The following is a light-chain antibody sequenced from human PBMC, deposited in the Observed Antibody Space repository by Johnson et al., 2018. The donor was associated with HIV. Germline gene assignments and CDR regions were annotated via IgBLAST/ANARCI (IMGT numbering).Light chain of an antibody. J-gene: IGLJ1*01. V-gene: IGLV1-51*01. CDR3: GTWDNSLSTGAV. Sequence: QSVLTQPPSVSAAPGQRVTISCSGSSSTIGNNYVSWYQQFPGTAPKLLIYENNMRPSGIPDRFSGSKSGTSATLGIAGLQTGDEADYYCGTWDNSLSTGAVFGTGTKVTVL. CDR2: ENN. CDR1: SSTIGNNY.